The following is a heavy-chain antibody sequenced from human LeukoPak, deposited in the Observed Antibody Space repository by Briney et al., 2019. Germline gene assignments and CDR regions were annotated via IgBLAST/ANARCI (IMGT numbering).Heavy chain of an antibody. V-gene: IGHV3-66*01. CDR2: IYSGGST. J-gene: IGHJ5*02. CDR1: GFTVSSNY. CDR3: AGDSSSSDGGWFDP. Sequence: GGSLRLSCAASGFTVSSNYMSWVRQAPGKGLEWVSVIYSGGSTYYADSVKGRFTISRDNSKNTLYLQMNSLRAEDTAVYYCAGDSSSSDGGWFDPWGQGTLVTVSS. D-gene: IGHD6-6*01.